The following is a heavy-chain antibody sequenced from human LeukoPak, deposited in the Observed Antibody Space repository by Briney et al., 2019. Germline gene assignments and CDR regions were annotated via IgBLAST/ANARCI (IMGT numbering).Heavy chain of an antibody. D-gene: IGHD1-1*01. CDR1: GFTFNNYA. CDR3: AKNRGGTYKYYMDV. V-gene: IGHV3-23*01. Sequence: GGSLRLSCAASGFTFNNYAMSWVRQAPGMGLEWLSYVSGSGGATYYAASVKGRFTISRDNSKNTVYQQMGSLRAEDTAVYYCAKNRGGTYKYYMDVWGNGTTVTVSS. CDR2: VSGSGGAT. J-gene: IGHJ6*03.